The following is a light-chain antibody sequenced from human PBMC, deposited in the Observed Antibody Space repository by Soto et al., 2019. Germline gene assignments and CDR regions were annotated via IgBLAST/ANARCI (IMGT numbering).Light chain of an antibody. J-gene: IGKJ1*01. V-gene: IGKV3-15*01. Sequence: EILMTQSPVTLSLSPGERATLSCRASQSVSSNLAWYQQKPGQAPSLLIYGAFTRATGIPARFSGTGSGTEFTLTISSLQSEDFALYYCQQYNDWPLTFGQGTRWIS. CDR2: GAF. CDR3: QQYNDWPLT. CDR1: QSVSSN.